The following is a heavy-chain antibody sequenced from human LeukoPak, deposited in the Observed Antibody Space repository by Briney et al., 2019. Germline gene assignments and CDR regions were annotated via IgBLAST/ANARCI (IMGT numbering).Heavy chain of an antibody. CDR2: ISYDGSNK. D-gene: IGHD3-3*01. Sequence: GGSLRLSCAASGFTFSSYAMHWVRQAPGKGLEWVAVISYDGSNKYYADPVKGRFTISRDNSKNTLYLQMNSLRAEDTAVYYCARENDFWSGYTKTIDYWGQGTLVTVSS. V-gene: IGHV3-30-3*01. CDR3: ARENDFWSGYTKTIDY. J-gene: IGHJ4*02. CDR1: GFTFSSYA.